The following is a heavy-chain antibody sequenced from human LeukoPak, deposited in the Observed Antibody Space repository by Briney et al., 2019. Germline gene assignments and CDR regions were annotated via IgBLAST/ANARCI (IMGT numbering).Heavy chain of an antibody. D-gene: IGHD1-26*01. J-gene: IGHJ4*02. Sequence: TGGSLRLSCAASGFTFXSYAIHWVRQAPGXXXXXXAXIXYXGXXXXXXXXXXXXXXXXXDNSKNTLYVQMNSLRAEDTAIYYCARDHRVGAPTCDYWGQGTLVTVSS. CDR2: IXYXGXXX. CDR1: GFTFXSYA. V-gene: IGHV3-30*01. CDR3: ARDHRVGAPTCDY.